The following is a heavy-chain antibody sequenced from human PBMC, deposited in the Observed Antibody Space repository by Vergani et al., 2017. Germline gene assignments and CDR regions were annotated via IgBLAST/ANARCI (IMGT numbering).Heavy chain of an antibody. CDR3: ARSWKMGLSSGYYPFDY. CDR2: INPSGGST. D-gene: IGHD3-22*01. J-gene: IGHJ4*02. V-gene: IGHV1-46*01. Sequence: QVQLVQSGAEVKKPGASVKVSCKASGYTFTSYYMHWVRQAPGQGLEWMGIINPSGGSTCYAQKFQGRVTMTRDTSTSTVYMELSSLRSEDTAVYYCARSWKMGLSSGYYPFDYWGQGTLVTVSS. CDR1: GYTFTSYY.